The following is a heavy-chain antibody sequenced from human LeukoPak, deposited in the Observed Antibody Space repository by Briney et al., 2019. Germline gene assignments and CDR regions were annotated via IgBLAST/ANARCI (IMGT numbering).Heavy chain of an antibody. Sequence: PSETLSLTCTVFGGSISSYYWSWIRQPPGKGLEWIGYIYYSGSTNYNPSLKSRVTISVDTSKNQFSLKLSSVTAADTAVYYCARRIYGDYVDYWGQGTLVTVSS. V-gene: IGHV4-59*01. CDR3: ARRIYGDYVDY. CDR1: GGSISSYY. J-gene: IGHJ4*02. CDR2: IYYSGST. D-gene: IGHD4-17*01.